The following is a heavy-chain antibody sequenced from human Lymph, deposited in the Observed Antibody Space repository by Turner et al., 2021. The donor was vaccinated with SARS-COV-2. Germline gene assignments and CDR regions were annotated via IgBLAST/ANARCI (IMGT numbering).Heavy chain of an antibody. Sequence: QVQLQESGPGLVKPSETLSLTCTVSGGSISSYYWSWIRQPPGKGLEWIGYIHYSGSTNYNPSLKSQVTISVDTSKNQFSLKLNSVTAADTAVYYCARHGFSGWYGGGMDVWGQGTTVTVSS. CDR2: IHYSGST. V-gene: IGHV4-59*08. D-gene: IGHD6-19*01. CDR3: ARHGFSGWYGGGMDV. J-gene: IGHJ6*02. CDR1: GGSISSYY.